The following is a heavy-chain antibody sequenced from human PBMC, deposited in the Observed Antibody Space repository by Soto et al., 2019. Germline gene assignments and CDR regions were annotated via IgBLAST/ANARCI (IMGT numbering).Heavy chain of an antibody. V-gene: IGHV3-23*01. J-gene: IGHJ4*02. CDR1: GVTFSSFA. CDR2: ISGSGGNT. Sequence: PGGSLRLCCAASGVTFSSFAMCWVRQAPGKGLEWVSAISGSGGNTYYADSVKGRFTISRDNSKNTLYLQMNSLRGEDTAVYYCAKDRVAAAGPDYWGQGALVTVSS. CDR3: AKDRVAAAGPDY. D-gene: IGHD6-13*01.